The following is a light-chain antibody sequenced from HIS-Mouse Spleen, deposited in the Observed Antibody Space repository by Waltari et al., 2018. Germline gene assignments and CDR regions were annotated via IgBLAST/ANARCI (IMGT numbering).Light chain of an antibody. CDR1: ALPKKY. J-gene: IGLJ2*01. CDR3: YSTDSSGNHRV. CDR2: EDS. Sequence: SYALTPPPSVSVSQGQTARITCSGHALPKKYAFWYQQKSGQAPVLVIYEDSKRPSGIPERFSGSSSGTMATLTISGAQVEDEADYYCYSTDSSGNHRVFGGGTKLTVL. V-gene: IGLV3-10*01.